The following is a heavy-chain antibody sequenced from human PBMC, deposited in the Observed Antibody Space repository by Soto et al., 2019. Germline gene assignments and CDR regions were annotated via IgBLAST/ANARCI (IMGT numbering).Heavy chain of an antibody. J-gene: IGHJ6*02. CDR3: ERDCTGGTCYPGMDV. V-gene: IGHV3-21*01. CDR2: ISSSGYI. D-gene: IGHD2-15*01. CDR1: GFNFNSYT. Sequence: PGGSLRLSCAASGFNFNSYTINWVRQAPGKRLEWLSSISSSGYIFSTDSVRGRFTISRDNAKNSVYLQINSLRAEDTAVYFCERDCTGGTCYPGMDVRGQGTTVTVSS.